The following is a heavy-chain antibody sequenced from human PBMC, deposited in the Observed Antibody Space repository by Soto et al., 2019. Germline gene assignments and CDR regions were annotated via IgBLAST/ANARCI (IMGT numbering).Heavy chain of an antibody. CDR1: GFTFTSSA. CDR3: AADATAWQQMVPSDY. CDR2: IAVGSGYT. Sequence: SVKVSCKASGFTFTSSAFQWVRQARGQRLEWIGWIAVGSGYTNYAQRSQDRVTLTRDMSTATTYMELSRLTSEDTAIYYCAADATAWQQMVPSDYWGQGTLVTVSS. D-gene: IGHD2-8*01. J-gene: IGHJ4*02. V-gene: IGHV1-58*01.